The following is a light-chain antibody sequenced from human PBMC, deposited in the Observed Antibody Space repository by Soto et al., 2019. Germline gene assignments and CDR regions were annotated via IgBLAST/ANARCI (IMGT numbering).Light chain of an antibody. J-gene: IGKJ1*01. CDR3: QQYGISRT. CDR2: GAS. Sequence: EIVLTQSPGTLSLSPGERATLSCRASQSVSSSYFAWYQQKPGQDHRLLIYGASSRATGIPDRFSGSGSGTDFTLTISRLEPEDFAVYYCQQYGISRTFGQGTKVEIK. V-gene: IGKV3-20*01. CDR1: QSVSSSY.